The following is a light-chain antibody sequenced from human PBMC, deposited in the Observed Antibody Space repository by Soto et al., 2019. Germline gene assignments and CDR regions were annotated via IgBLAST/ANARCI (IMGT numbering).Light chain of an antibody. V-gene: IGLV2-23*01. CDR2: KGT. CDR3: CSSAPESTYV. J-gene: IGLJ1*01. CDR1: NSDLGAYDY. Sequence: QSVLTQPASVSGSPGQSITISCTGTNSDLGAYDYVSWYQQHPHKAPQVIIYKGTQRPSGVSNRFSGSTSGNAASLTISGLQADDEADYFCCSSAPESTYVFGNGTKVTVL.